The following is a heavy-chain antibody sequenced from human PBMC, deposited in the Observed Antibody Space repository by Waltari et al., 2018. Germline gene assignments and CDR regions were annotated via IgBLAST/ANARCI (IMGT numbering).Heavy chain of an antibody. Sequence: EVQLVESGGGLVQPGGSLRLSCAASGFTFSSYWMSWVRQAPGKGLEWVANIKQDGSEKYYVDSVKGRFTISRDNAKNSLYLQMNSLRAEDTAVYYCARRLLRLGELSDLTGVGFGYWGQGTLVTVSS. CDR3: ARRLLRLGELSDLTGVGFGY. D-gene: IGHD3-16*02. J-gene: IGHJ4*02. V-gene: IGHV3-7*01. CDR2: IKQDGSEK. CDR1: GFTFSSYW.